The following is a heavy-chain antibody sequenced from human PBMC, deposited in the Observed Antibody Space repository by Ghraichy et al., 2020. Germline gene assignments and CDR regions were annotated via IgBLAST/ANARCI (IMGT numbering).Heavy chain of an antibody. CDR1: GFTFSTSG. Sequence: GGSLRLSCVASGFTFSTSGMHWVRQAPGKGLEWVAFISFDGSNKYHADPVKGRFTISRDNSKTRLYLQMDSLRPEDTAVYYCATSGKMSDFDYWGQGALITVSS. D-gene: IGHD1-14*01. J-gene: IGHJ4*02. CDR2: ISFDGSNK. CDR3: ATSGKMSDFDY. V-gene: IGHV3-30*13.